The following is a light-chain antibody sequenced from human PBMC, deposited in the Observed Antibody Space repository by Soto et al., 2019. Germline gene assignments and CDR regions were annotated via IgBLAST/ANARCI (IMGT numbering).Light chain of an antibody. CDR2: DVS. J-gene: IGLJ1*01. Sequence: QSALTHPASVSGSPGQSITISCTGTSSDIGDSNYVSWYQQHPGKAPKLVIYDVSNRPSGVSNRFSGSKSANTASLTISGLQAEDEADYYCSSFRSSSTSYVFGTGTKATVL. CDR3: SSFRSSSTSYV. CDR1: SSDIGDSNY. V-gene: IGLV2-14*03.